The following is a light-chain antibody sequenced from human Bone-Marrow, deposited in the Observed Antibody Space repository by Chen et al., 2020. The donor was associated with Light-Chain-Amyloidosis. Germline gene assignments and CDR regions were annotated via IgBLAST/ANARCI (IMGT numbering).Light chain of an antibody. J-gene: IGLJ3*02. CDR2: DDS. V-gene: IGLV3-21*02. CDR3: QVWDRSSDRPV. Sequence: SYVLTQPSSVSVAPGQTATIACGGNNIGSTSVHWYQQTPGQAPLLVVYDDSDRPSGIPERLSGSNYGNTATLTINRVEDGDEADYYCQVWDRSSDRPVFGGGTKLTVL. CDR1: NIGSTS.